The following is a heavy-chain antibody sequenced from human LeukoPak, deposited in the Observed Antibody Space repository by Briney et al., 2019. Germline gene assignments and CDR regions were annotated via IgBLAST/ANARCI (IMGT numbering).Heavy chain of an antibody. Sequence: SQTLTLTCAISGDSFSSNSAAWNWIRQSPSRGLEWLGRTYYRSKWYNDHALSVKSPITINPDTSENPFSLPLNSVSPAETAMYYCARGSGFDTWGQGTMVTVSS. V-gene: IGHV6-1*01. D-gene: IGHD3-10*01. CDR3: ARGSGFDT. CDR1: GDSFSSNSAA. CDR2: TYYRSKWYN. J-gene: IGHJ3*02.